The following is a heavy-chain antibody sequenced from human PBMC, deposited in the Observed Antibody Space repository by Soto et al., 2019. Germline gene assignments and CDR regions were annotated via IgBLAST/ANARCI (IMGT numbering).Heavy chain of an antibody. J-gene: IGHJ3*02. Sequence: QVQLVQSGAEVKKPGSSVKVSCKASGGTFSSDAISWVRQAPGQGLEWMGGIIPIFGTANYAQKFQGRVTITADESTSTAYRELSSLRFEDTAVYYCARDRGPVKLRGYSYGIYAFDIWGQGTMVTVSS. V-gene: IGHV1-69*01. D-gene: IGHD5-18*01. CDR2: IIPIFGTA. CDR3: ARDRGPVKLRGYSYGIYAFDI. CDR1: GGTFSSDA.